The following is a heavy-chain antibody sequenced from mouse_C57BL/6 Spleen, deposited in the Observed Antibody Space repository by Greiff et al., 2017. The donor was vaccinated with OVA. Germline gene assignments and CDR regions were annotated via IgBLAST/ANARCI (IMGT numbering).Heavy chain of an antibody. CDR3: ARKGNYYGSSAFAD. V-gene: IGHV1-69*01. Sequence: VQLQQSGAELVMPGASVKLSCKASGYTFTSYWMHWVKQRPGQGLEWIGEIDPSDSYTNYNQKFKGKSTLTVDKSSSTAYMKRSSRTSEDSAVYYCARKGNYYGSSAFADWGQGTLVTVSA. CDR1: GYTFTSYW. J-gene: IGHJ3*01. D-gene: IGHD1-1*01. CDR2: IDPSDSYT.